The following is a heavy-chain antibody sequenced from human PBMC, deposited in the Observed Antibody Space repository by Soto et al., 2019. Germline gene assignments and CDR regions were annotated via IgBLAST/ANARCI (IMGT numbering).Heavy chain of an antibody. CDR1: GFTFSSYW. CDR2: IKSDGSGT. D-gene: IGHD3-16*01. Sequence: EVQLVESGGGLVQPGESLTLSCAASGFTFSSYWMHWVRQAPGKGLVWVSRIKSDGSGTYYADSVKGRLTISRDNAKNTLYRQMNSRRGEDTAVYLCARGDGDRDDGKGYLGRHWGQGALVTVSS. J-gene: IGHJ4*02. V-gene: IGHV3-74*01. CDR3: ARGDGDRDDGKGYLGRH.